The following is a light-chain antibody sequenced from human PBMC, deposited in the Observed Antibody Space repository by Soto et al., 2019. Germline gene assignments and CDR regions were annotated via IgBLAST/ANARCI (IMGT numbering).Light chain of an antibody. V-gene: IGKV3-20*01. CDR2: GAS. J-gene: IGKJ3*01. CDR3: QQYCSSPFT. Sequence: EIVLTQSPGTLSLSPGARATLSCRASQSVSSSYLAWYHQKPGQTPRPLIYGASSRATGIPDRCSGGGSGTDFSLTISRLEPEDFAVYYCQQYCSSPFTFGPGTKVDIK. CDR1: QSVSSSY.